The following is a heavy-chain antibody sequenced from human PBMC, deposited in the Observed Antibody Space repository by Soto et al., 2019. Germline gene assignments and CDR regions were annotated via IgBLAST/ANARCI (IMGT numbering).Heavy chain of an antibody. CDR3: AIRGDYDSSGYRNYYYYGMDV. V-gene: IGHV4-4*02. D-gene: IGHD3-22*01. CDR1: GGSISSSNW. CDR2: IYHSGST. J-gene: IGHJ6*02. Sequence: SETLSLTCAVSGGSISSSNWWSWVRQPPGKGLEWIGEIYHSGSTNYNPSLKSRVTISVDKSKNQFSLKLSSVTAADMVVYYCAIRGDYDSSGYRNYYYYGMDVWGQGTTVT.